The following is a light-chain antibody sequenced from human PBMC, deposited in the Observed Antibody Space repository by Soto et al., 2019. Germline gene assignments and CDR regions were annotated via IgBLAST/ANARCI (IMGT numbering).Light chain of an antibody. CDR2: GAS. CDR3: QQSFTTPRK. J-gene: IGKJ1*01. Sequence: NIRQFLNWYQVKSGKAPQLLIFGASNLHSGVPPRFSGSGSGTDFSLSISSLQAEDFATYYCQQSFTTPRKFGQGTKV. V-gene: IGKV1-39*01. CDR1: NIRQF.